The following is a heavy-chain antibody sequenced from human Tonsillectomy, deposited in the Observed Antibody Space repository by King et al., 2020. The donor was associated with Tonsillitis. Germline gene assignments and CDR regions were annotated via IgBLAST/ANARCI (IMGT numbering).Heavy chain of an antibody. D-gene: IGHD3-10*01. V-gene: IGHV3-49*03. CDR1: GFTFGEYA. Sequence: VQLVESGGGLVQPGRSLRLSCTASGFTFGEYAMSWFRQAPGKGLEWVGFIRSKAYGGTTEYAASVKGRFTISRDDSKSIAYLQMNSLKTEDTAVYYCTSAHYGSGYWFDHWGQGTLVTVSS. J-gene: IGHJ5*02. CDR3: TSAHYGSGYWFDH. CDR2: IRSKAYGGTT.